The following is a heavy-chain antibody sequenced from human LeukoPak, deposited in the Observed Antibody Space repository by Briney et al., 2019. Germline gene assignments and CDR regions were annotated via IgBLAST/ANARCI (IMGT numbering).Heavy chain of an antibody. J-gene: IGHJ4*02. CDR1: GGSISSHY. V-gene: IGHV4-59*11. Sequence: SETLSLTCTVSGGSISSHYWSWIRQPPGKGLEWIGYIYYSGSTNYNPSLKSRVTISVDTSKNQFSLKLSSVTAADTAVYYCAREAGYSSGWYRPEGFDYWGQGTLVTVSS. CDR2: IYYSGST. D-gene: IGHD6-19*01. CDR3: AREAGYSSGWYRPEGFDY.